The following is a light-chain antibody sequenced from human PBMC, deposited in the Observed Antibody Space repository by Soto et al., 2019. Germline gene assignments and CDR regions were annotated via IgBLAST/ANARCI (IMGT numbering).Light chain of an antibody. V-gene: IGKV4-1*01. J-gene: IGKJ4*01. CDR1: QSVLYSSNNKKY. CDR3: QQYLSSPLT. CDR2: WAS. Sequence: DIVMTQSPDSLAVSLGERATINCKSSQSVLYSSNNKKYLAWYQQKPGQPPKLLIYWASTRESGVPDRFSGSGSGTDFTLTISSLQAEDMAVYYCQQYLSSPLTFGGGTKVEIK.